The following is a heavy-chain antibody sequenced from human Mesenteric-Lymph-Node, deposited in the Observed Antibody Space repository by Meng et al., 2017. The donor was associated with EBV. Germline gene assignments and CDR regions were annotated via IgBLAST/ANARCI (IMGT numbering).Heavy chain of an antibody. V-gene: IGHV3-74*01. D-gene: IGHD6-19*01. CDR2: INSDGSST. CDR1: VFTFSSYW. Sequence: EAQGVVAGGGLVQPGGTLRLSCAAYVFTFSSYWMHWVRQAPGKGLVWVSRINSDGSSTSYADSVKGRFTISRDNAKNTLYLQMNSLRAEDTAVYYCARELGYSSGCFDYWGQGTLVTVSS. CDR3: ARELGYSSGCFDY. J-gene: IGHJ4*02.